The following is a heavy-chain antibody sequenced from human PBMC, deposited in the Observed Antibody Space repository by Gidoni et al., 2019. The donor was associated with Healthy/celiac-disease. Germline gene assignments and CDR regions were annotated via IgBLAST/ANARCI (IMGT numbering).Heavy chain of an antibody. V-gene: IGHV6-1*01. D-gene: IGHD3-22*01. CDR3: ARGSSGYYYHNWFDP. J-gene: IGHJ5*02. Sequence: LSLTCAISGDRVSSNSAAWNWIRQSPSRGLEWLGRTYYRSKWYNDYAVSVKSRITINPDTSTNQFSLQLNSVTPEDTAVYYCARGSSGYYYHNWFDPWGQGTLVPVSS. CDR1: GDRVSSNSAA. CDR2: TYYRSKWYN.